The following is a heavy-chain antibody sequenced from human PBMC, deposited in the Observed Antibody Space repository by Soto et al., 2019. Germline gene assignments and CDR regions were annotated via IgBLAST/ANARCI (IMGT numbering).Heavy chain of an antibody. J-gene: IGHJ4*02. V-gene: IGHV3-64*01. CDR3: VRRASGNYDY. D-gene: IGHD1-7*01. CDR2: ISSNGGTT. CDR1: GFTFSSYD. Sequence: EVQLAESGGGMVQPGGSLRLSCVASGFTFSSYDMHWVRQAPGKGLEYVSSISSNGGTTYYGNSVKGRFTISRDNSKNTLYLQMGSLRGEDMAVYYCVRRASGNYDYWGQGTLVTVSS.